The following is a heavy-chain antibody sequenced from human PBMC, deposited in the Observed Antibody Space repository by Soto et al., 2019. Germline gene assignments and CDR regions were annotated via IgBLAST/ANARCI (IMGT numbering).Heavy chain of an antibody. CDR2: ISYDGSNK. Sequence: GGSLRLSCAASGFTFSSYAMHWVRQAPGKGLEWVAVISYDGSNKYYADSVKGRFTISKDNSKNTLYLQMNSLRAEDTAVYYCAREGVYCSGGSCYYYYGMDVWGQGTTVTVSS. D-gene: IGHD2-15*01. CDR3: AREGVYCSGGSCYYYYGMDV. J-gene: IGHJ6*02. V-gene: IGHV3-30-3*01. CDR1: GFTFSSYA.